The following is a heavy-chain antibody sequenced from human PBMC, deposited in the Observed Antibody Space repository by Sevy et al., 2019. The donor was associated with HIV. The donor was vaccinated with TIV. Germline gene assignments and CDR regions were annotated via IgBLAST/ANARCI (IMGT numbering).Heavy chain of an antibody. CDR1: GFTFDDYT. CDR2: IGWDGGST. V-gene: IGHV3-43*01. Sequence: GGSLRLSCAASGFTFDDYTMHWVPQAPGKVLEWVSLIGWDGGSTYYADSVKGRFTISRDNRKNSLYLQMNSLRTEDTALHYSAKEDSGGPLDSIGYYGRGGFDYWGQGTLVTVSS. J-gene: IGHJ4*02. CDR3: AKEDSGGPLDSIGYYGRGGFDY. D-gene: IGHD3-22*01.